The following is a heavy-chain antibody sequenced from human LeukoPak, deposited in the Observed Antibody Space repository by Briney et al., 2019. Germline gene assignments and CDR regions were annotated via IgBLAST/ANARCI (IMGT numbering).Heavy chain of an antibody. V-gene: IGHV3-23*01. CDR2: ISGGGGST. CDR3: AKDPTTYFDSVGHGRYIWFVL. Sequence: PGGSLSLSCAASGFSFSSYAVSWVRQAPGKGLEWVSGISGGGGSTYYADSVKGRFTISRDNSKNTLYLQMNSLRADDTAVYYCAKDPTTYFDSVGHGRYIWFVLWGQGTLVTVSS. CDR1: GFSFSSYA. J-gene: IGHJ5*02. D-gene: IGHD3-22*01.